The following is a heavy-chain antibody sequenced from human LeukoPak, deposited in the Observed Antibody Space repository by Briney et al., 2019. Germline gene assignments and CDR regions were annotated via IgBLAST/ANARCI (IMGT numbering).Heavy chain of an antibody. CDR1: GYTFTSYG. V-gene: IGHV1-18*01. D-gene: IGHD3-22*01. Sequence: ASVKVSCKASGYTFTSYGISWVRQAPGQGLEWMGWISAYNGGTNYAQKLQGRVTRTTDTSTSTAYMELRSLRSDDTAVYYCARGGPAPHRITLIVVASSTDAFDIWGQGTMVTVSS. CDR3: ARGGPAPHRITLIVVASSTDAFDI. J-gene: IGHJ3*02. CDR2: ISAYNGGT.